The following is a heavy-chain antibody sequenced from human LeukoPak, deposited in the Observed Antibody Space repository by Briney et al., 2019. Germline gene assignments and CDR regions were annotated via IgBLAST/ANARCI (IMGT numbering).Heavy chain of an antibody. Sequence: ASVKVSCKASGYTFTGYYMHWVRQAPGQGLEWMGWINPYSGGTNYAQKFQGRVTMTRDTSISTAYMELSRLRSDDTAVYYCARDRTVTTVYYYYYYYMDVWGKGTTVTVSS. V-gene: IGHV1-2*02. J-gene: IGHJ6*03. D-gene: IGHD4-17*01. CDR1: GYTFTGYY. CDR2: INPYSGGT. CDR3: ARDRTVTTVYYYYYYYMDV.